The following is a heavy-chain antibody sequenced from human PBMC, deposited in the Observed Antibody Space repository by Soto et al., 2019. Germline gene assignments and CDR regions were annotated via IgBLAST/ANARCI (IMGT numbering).Heavy chain of an antibody. CDR3: ARGTIVARQHLDY. Sequence: QVQLVESGGGVVQPGKSLRLSCAASGFTFSSYAMHWARQAPGKGLEWVTVISIRGGDEYYAESVRGRFTISRADSKNTLYLQKDSLKVEDTAVYSCARGTIVARQHLDYWGQGTLVTVSS. D-gene: IGHD6-6*01. J-gene: IGHJ4*02. CDR1: GFTFSSYA. V-gene: IGHV3-30*03. CDR2: ISIRGGDE.